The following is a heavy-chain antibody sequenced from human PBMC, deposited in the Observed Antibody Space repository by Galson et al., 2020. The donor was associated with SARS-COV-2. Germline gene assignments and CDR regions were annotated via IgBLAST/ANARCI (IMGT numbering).Heavy chain of an antibody. D-gene: IGHD3-10*01. Sequence: GESLKISCKASGYIFSTHDINWVRQATGQGLEWMGWMNPNSGNTVYAQRFQGRVTMTRDTSIRTAYMELSGLRSEDTAMYYCARRSSASGSCAVDIWGQGTMITVSS. CDR3: ARRSSASGSCAVDI. V-gene: IGHV1-8*01. CDR2: MNPNSGNT. CDR1: GYIFSTHD. J-gene: IGHJ3*02.